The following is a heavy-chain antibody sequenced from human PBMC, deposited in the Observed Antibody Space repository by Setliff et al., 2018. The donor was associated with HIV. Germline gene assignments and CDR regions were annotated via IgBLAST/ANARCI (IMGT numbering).Heavy chain of an antibody. Sequence: SETLSLTCTVSGDSISSYSWNWIRQSPGGGLEWIGFIFSSGSTKYNPSLQSRVTMSIDTSKNQFSLRLTSVTAANTAVYFCARLRITMIMMLNYFDYWGQGTLVTVSS. CDR3: ARLRITMIMMLNYFDY. J-gene: IGHJ4*02. D-gene: IGHD3-22*01. V-gene: IGHV4-4*09. CDR1: GDSISSYS. CDR2: IFSSGST.